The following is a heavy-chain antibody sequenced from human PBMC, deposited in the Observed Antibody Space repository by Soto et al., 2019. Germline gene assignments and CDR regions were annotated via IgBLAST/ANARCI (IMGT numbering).Heavy chain of an antibody. Sequence: SETLSLTCTVSGGSISSSSYYWGWIRQPPGKGLEWIGSIYYSGSTYYNPSLKSRVTISVDTSKNQFSLKLSSVTAADTAVYYCARGLGDRTQLGWFDPWGQGTLVTVSS. CDR1: GGSISSSSYY. V-gene: IGHV4-39*01. CDR3: ARGLGDRTQLGWFDP. CDR2: IYYSGST. J-gene: IGHJ5*02. D-gene: IGHD3-16*01.